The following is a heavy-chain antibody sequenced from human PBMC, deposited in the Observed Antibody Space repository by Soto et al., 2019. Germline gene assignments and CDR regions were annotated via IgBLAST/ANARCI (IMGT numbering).Heavy chain of an antibody. CDR1: GFTFSSYS. CDR3: ARGNIAAAGYFDY. Sequence: EVQLVESGGGLVKPGGSLRLSCEASGFTFSSYSMNWVRQAPGKGLEWVSSISSSSSYIYYADSVKGRFTFSRDNAKNSLYLQMNSLRAEDTAVYYCARGNIAAAGYFDYWGQGTLVTVSS. D-gene: IGHD6-13*01. J-gene: IGHJ4*02. CDR2: ISSSSSYI. V-gene: IGHV3-21*01.